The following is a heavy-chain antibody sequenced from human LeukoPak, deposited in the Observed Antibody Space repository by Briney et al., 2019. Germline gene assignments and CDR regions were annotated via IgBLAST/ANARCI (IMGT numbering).Heavy chain of an antibody. Sequence: ASVKVSCKASGGTFSSYAISWVRQAPGQGLEWMGRIFPIFGIANYAQKFQGRVTITADKSTSTAYMELSSLRSEDTAVYYCARDVDSSGLNWFDPWGQGTLVTVSS. CDR1: GGTFSSYA. CDR2: IFPIFGIA. D-gene: IGHD6-19*01. V-gene: IGHV1-69*04. CDR3: ARDVDSSGLNWFDP. J-gene: IGHJ5*02.